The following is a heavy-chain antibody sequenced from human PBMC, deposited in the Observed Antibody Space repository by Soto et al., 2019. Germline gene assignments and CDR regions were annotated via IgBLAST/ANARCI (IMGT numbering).Heavy chain of an antibody. CDR2: ITPIFGTT. Sequence: VQLVQSGAEVKKAGSSVKVSCKSSGGTFSSYVISWVRQAPGRGLEWMGGITPIFGTTNYAQKFEGRVTITADESTTTAYLELNSLISEDTAVYYCVRLPRVMLPTLEGGLDVWGQGTTVTVFS. J-gene: IGHJ6*02. CDR3: VRLPRVMLPTLEGGLDV. V-gene: IGHV1-69*12. D-gene: IGHD3-10*02. CDR1: GGTFSSYV.